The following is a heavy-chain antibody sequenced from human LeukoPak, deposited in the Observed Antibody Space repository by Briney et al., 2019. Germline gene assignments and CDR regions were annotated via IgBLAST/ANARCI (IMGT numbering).Heavy chain of an antibody. J-gene: IGHJ4*02. CDR3: ARPQRSTPYTDY. Sequence: PGGSLRLSCAASGFIFSDYAMGWARQTPGKGLERVLTISGTGDTTYQADSMKGRFTISRDNSKNMLYLQMNSLRAEDTATYFCARPQRSTPYTDYWCQGTLVTVSS. CDR2: ISGTGDTT. V-gene: IGHV3-23*01. D-gene: IGHD4-11*01. CDR1: GFIFSDYA.